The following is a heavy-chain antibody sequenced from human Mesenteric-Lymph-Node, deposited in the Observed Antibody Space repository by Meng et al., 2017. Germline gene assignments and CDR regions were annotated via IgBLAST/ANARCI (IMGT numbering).Heavy chain of an antibody. Sequence: SVKVSCKASGGTFSSYAINWVRQAPGQGLEWMGWISAYNGNTNYAQKLQGRVTMTTETSPSTAYMELRSLRSDDAAVYYCARAHAYCGGDYYSGWFDPWGQGTLVTVSS. CDR2: ISAYNGNT. CDR1: GGTFSSYA. J-gene: IGHJ5*02. V-gene: IGHV1-18*01. D-gene: IGHD2-21*02. CDR3: ARAHAYCGGDYYSGWFDP.